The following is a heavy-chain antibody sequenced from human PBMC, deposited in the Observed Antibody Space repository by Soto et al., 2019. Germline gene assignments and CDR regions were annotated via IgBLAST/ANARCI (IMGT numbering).Heavy chain of an antibody. Sequence: PSETLSLTCTVSGGSISSYYLSWIRQPPGKGLEWIGYIYYSGSTNYNPSLKSRVTISVDTSKNQFSLKLSSVTAADTAVYYCARQKWLEYYFDYWGQGTLVTVSS. CDR2: IYYSGST. D-gene: IGHD5-12*01. J-gene: IGHJ4*02. CDR1: GGSISSYY. CDR3: ARQKWLEYYFDY. V-gene: IGHV4-59*08.